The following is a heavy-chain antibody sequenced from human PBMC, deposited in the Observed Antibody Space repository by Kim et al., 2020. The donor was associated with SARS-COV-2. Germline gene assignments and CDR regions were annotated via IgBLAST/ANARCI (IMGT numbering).Heavy chain of an antibody. D-gene: IGHD6-13*01. V-gene: IGHV3-30*18. CDR2: ISYDGSNK. Sequence: GGSLRLSCAASGFTFSSYGMHWVRQAPGKGLEWVAVISYDGSNKYYADSVKGRFTISRDNSKNTLYLQMNSLRAEDTAVYYCAKDYSSSWYFDYWGQGTLVTVSS. J-gene: IGHJ4*02. CDR3: AKDYSSSWYFDY. CDR1: GFTFSSYG.